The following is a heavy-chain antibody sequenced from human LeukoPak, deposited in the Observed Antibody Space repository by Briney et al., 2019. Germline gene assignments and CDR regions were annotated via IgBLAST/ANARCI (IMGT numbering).Heavy chain of an antibody. CDR2: INSDGSST. V-gene: IGHV3-74*01. CDR3: ARAKGSSLGGNYYYYYYMDV. CDR1: GFTFSSYW. J-gene: IGHJ6*03. Sequence: GGSLRLSCAASGFTFSSYWMHWVRQAPGKGLVWVSRINSDGSSTSYADSVKGRFTIPRDNAKNTLYLQMNSLRAEDTAVYYCARAKGSSLGGNYYYYYYMDVWGKGTTVTVSS. D-gene: IGHD6-13*01.